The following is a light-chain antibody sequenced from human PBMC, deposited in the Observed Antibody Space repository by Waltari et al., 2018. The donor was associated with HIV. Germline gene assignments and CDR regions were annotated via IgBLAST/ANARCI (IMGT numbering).Light chain of an antibody. Sequence: QSVLTQPPSVSAAPGQKVTISCSGSSSHIGNTYVSWYQQLPGTAPKLLIYHKNKRPSGIPDRVSGSKSGTSATLGITGHQTGDEADYYCGTWDSSLSAEFGGGTKLTVL. J-gene: IGLJ2*01. CDR1: SSHIGNTY. CDR2: HKN. V-gene: IGLV1-51*01. CDR3: GTWDSSLSAE.